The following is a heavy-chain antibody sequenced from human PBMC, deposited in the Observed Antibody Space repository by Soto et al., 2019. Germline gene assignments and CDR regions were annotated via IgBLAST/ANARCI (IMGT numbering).Heavy chain of an antibody. Sequence: SSYSRNXVRXXXVKGLEWVSSISSSSSYIYYADSVKGRFTTSRDNSQNTLYLQMNSLRTEDTSVYYCAKSRLTRTWQALEYWGQGTLVTVSS. D-gene: IGHD2-2*01. CDR3: AKSRLTRTWQALEY. CDR2: ISSSSSYI. V-gene: IGHV3-21*01. CDR1: SSYS. J-gene: IGHJ4*02.